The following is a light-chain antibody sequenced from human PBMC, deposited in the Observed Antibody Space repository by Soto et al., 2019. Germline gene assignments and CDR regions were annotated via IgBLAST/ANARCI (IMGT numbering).Light chain of an antibody. CDR1: QSLVYSDGNTY. V-gene: IGKV2-30*01. J-gene: IGKJ5*01. CDR3: MQGTHWPP. CDR2: KVS. Sequence: DVVMTRSPLSLPVTLGQPASISCRSSQSLVYSDGNTYLNWFQQRPGQSPRRLIYKVSNRDSGVPYRFSGSGSGTDFTLKSSMVEAEDVGVYYCMQGTHWPPFGQGTRLEIK.